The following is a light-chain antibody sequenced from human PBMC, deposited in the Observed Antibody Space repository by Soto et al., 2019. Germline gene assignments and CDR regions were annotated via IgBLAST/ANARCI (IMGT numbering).Light chain of an antibody. J-gene: IGKJ1*01. CDR1: QTIDSW. CDR2: KAS. Sequence: DIQMTQSPSTLSASVGDRVTITCRASQTIDSWLAWYQQRPGKPPNLLIYKASTLASGVPSRFSGSGSGTEFTLTINSLQPDDFATYYCQDYHIYSGTFGQGTKVEIK. CDR3: QDYHIYSGT. V-gene: IGKV1-5*03.